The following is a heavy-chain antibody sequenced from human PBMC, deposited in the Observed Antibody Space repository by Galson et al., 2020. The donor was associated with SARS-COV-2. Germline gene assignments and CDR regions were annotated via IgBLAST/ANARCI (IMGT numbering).Heavy chain of an antibody. V-gene: IGHV3-11*06. CDR2: ISSSGSYT. CDR3: ARNGRDCSGGICYGAEYVQY. CDR1: GFTFREYY. J-gene: IGHJ1*01. Sequence: SLKISCAASGFTFREYYMSWVRQAPGKGLEWVSYISSSGSYTNYANSVKGRFTLSRDNAKNSLYLRMNSMRAEDTALYFCARNGRDCSGGICYGAEYVQYWGQGTLVDVSS. D-gene: IGHD2-15*01.